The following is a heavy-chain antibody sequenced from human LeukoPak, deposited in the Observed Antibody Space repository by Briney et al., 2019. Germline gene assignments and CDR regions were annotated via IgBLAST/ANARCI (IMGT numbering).Heavy chain of an antibody. CDR3: AREYTYDFWSGYYGGVGAFDI. J-gene: IGHJ3*02. CDR2: IYYSGST. V-gene: IGHV4-59*12. CDR1: GGSISSYY. Sequence: RASETLSLTCTVSGGSISSYYWSWIRQPPGKGLEWIGYIYYSGSTYYNPSLKSRVTISVDTSKNQFSLKLSSVTAADTAVYYCAREYTYDFWSGYYGGVGAFDIWGQGTMVTVSS. D-gene: IGHD3-3*01.